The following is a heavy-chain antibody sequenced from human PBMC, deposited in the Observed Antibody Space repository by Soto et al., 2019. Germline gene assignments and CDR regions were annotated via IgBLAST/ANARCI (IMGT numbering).Heavy chain of an antibody. CDR3: ARTHPNDDYYGSGSYYQGWFDP. CDR1: GGSVSSGSYY. CDR2: IYYSGST. J-gene: IGHJ5*02. V-gene: IGHV4-61*01. Sequence: SETLSLTCTVSGGSVSSGSYYWSWIRQPPGKGLEWIGYIYYSGSTNYNPSLKSRVTISVDTSKNQFSLKLSSVTAVDTAVYYCARTHPNDDYYGSGSYYQGWFDPWGQGTLVTVSS. D-gene: IGHD3-10*01.